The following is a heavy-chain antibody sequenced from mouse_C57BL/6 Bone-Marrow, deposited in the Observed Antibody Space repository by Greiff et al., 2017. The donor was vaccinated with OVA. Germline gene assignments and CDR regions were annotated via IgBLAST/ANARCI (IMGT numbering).Heavy chain of an antibody. CDR1: GYAFSSYW. CDR2: IYPGDGDT. V-gene: IGHV1-80*01. CDR3: EREAGFGG. Sequence: VQLQQSGAELVKPGASVKISCKASGYAFSSYWMNWVKQRPGKGLEWIGQIYPGDGDTTYNGKFKGKATLIADKSSTPAYLHLSSLTSEDSAVYFCEREAGFGGWGKGTLVTVAA. J-gene: IGHJ3*01.